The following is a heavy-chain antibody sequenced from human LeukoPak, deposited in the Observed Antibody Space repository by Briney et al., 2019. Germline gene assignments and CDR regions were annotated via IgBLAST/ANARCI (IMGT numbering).Heavy chain of an antibody. J-gene: IGHJ4*02. V-gene: IGHV4-34*01. CDR3: ARGGYYGSGSYSY. CDR1: GGSFSGYY. CDR2: INHSGST. Sequence: ASETLSLTCAVYGGSFSGYYWSWIRQPPGKGLEWIGEINHSGSTNYNPSLKSRVTISVDTSKNQFSLKLSSVTAADTAVYYCARGGYYGSGSYSYWGQGTLVTVSS. D-gene: IGHD3-10*01.